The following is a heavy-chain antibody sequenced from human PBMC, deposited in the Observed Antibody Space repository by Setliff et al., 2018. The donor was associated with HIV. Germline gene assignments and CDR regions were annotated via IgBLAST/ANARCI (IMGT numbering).Heavy chain of an antibody. J-gene: IGHJ6*03. CDR2: IYYSGNT. Sequence: SETLSLTCTVSGGSISSYYWSWIRQPPGKGLEWIGYIYYSGNTHYNPSLKSRFTISVDTSKNQFSLKVNSVTAADTAVYYCARGARLLAGYSDRWDYYYMAVWGKGTTVTVSS. D-gene: IGHD6-13*01. CDR3: ARGARLLAGYSDRWDYYYMAV. CDR1: GGSISSYY. V-gene: IGHV4-59*12.